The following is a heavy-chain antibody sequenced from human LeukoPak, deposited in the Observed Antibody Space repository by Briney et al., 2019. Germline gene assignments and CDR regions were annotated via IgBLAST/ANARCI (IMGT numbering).Heavy chain of an antibody. CDR2: INPSGGST. V-gene: IGHV1-46*01. Sequence: ASVKVFCKASGYTFTSYYMHWVRQAPGQGLEWMGIINPSGGSTHSAQKFQGRVTMTRDTSTSTVYMELSSLRSEDTAVYYCARDRTYGDYEPWGQGTLVTVSS. CDR3: ARDRTYGDYEP. J-gene: IGHJ5*02. CDR1: GYTFTSYY. D-gene: IGHD4-17*01.